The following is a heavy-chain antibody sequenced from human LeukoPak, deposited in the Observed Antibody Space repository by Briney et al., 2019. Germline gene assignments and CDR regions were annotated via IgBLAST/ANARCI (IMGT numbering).Heavy chain of an antibody. CDR2: ISGSGGST. Sequence: PGGSLRLSWAASRFTFSNFAMSWVRQAPGKGLEWVSAISGSGGSTYYADSVKGRFTISRDNSKNAPFLQMNSLRAEDTAVYYCAKSGPYCSSTSCNYFDYWGQGTLVTVSS. V-gene: IGHV3-23*01. D-gene: IGHD2-2*01. CDR1: RFTFSNFA. J-gene: IGHJ4*02. CDR3: AKSGPYCSSTSCNYFDY.